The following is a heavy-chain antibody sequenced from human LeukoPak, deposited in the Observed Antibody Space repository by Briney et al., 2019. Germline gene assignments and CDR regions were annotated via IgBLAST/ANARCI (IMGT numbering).Heavy chain of an antibody. CDR1: GGSIGSSSYY. D-gene: IGHD5-24*01. V-gene: IGHV4-39*01. Sequence: PSETLSLTCTVSGGSIGSSSYYWGWIRQPPGEGLEWIGSIYYSGNTYYNPSLKSRVTISVDTSKNQFSLKLTSLTAADTAVYYCAEEHLATSGVFHWGQGTLVTVSS. J-gene: IGHJ4*02. CDR2: IYYSGNT. CDR3: AEEHLATSGVFH.